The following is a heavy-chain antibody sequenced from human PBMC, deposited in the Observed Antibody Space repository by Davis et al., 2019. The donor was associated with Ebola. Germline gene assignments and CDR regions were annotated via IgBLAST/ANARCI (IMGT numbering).Heavy chain of an antibody. CDR2: ISSSSSYI. CDR3: ARDSSSPSYYDFWSGYYGYYYDMDV. D-gene: IGHD3-3*01. CDR1: GFTFSSYA. Sequence: PGGSLRLSCAASGFTFSSYAMSWVRQAPGKGLEWVSSISSSSSYIYYADSVKGRFTISRDNAKNSLYLQMNSLRAEDTAVYYCARDSSSPSYYDFWSGYYGYYYDMDVWGQGTTVTVSS. J-gene: IGHJ6*02. V-gene: IGHV3-21*01.